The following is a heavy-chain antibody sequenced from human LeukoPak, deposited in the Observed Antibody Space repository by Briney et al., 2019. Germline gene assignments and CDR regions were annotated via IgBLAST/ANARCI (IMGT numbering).Heavy chain of an antibody. CDR3: ARAPLWFGGYYFDY. CDR1: GFTFSSYW. D-gene: IGHD3-10*01. J-gene: IGHJ4*02. CDR2: INSDGSST. Sequence: PGGSLRLSCAASGFTFSSYWMHWVRQAPGKGLVWVSRINSDGSSTSYADSVKGRFTISRDNAKNTLYLQMNSLRAEDKAVYYCARAPLWFGGYYFDYWGQGTLVTVSS. V-gene: IGHV3-74*01.